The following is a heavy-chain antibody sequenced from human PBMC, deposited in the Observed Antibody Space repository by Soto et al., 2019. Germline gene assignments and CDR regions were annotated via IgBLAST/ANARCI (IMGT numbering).Heavy chain of an antibody. Sequence: SETLSLTCTVSGGSISSYRWSWIRQPAGKGLEWIGRLNTYGNTHYNPSLKSRVTVSVDTSRNQFSLKLSSVTAADTAVYYCARGSYDFWSGSPDGMDVWGQGTTVTVSS. J-gene: IGHJ6*02. CDR3: ARGSYDFWSGSPDGMDV. D-gene: IGHD3-3*01. CDR2: LNTYGNT. V-gene: IGHV4-4*07. CDR1: GGSISSYR.